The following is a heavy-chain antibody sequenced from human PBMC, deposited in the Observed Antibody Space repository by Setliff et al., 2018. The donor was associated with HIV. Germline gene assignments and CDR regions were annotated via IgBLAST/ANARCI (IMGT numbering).Heavy chain of an antibody. Sequence: GGSLRLSCAASGFTVSTYYMSWVRQAPGKGLEWVSTIYSDGSTYHADSVNGQFTLSRDISENALYLQIDSLRPEDTAVYYCARLRLYNSALDYWGQGTLVTVS. D-gene: IGHD3-10*01. CDR2: IYSDGST. V-gene: IGHV3-66*02. CDR1: GFTVSTYY. CDR3: ARLRLYNSALDY. J-gene: IGHJ4*02.